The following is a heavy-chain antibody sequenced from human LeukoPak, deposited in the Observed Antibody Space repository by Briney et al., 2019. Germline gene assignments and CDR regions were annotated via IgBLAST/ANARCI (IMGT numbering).Heavy chain of an antibody. V-gene: IGHV1-18*01. CDR2: ISAYNGNT. J-gene: IGHJ3*02. Sequence: ASVKVSCKASGYTFTSYGISWVRQAPGQGLEWMGWISAYNGNTNYAQKLQGRVTMTTDTSTSTAYMELRSLRSDDTAVYYCATFGRPEAWDSFDIWGQGTMVTVSS. CDR3: ATFGRPEAWDSFDI. D-gene: IGHD3-16*01. CDR1: GYTFTSYG.